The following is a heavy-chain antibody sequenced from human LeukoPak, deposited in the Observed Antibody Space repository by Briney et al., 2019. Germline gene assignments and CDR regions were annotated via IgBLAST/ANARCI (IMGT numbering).Heavy chain of an antibody. Sequence: GGSLRLSCVASGFTFSNYAMHWVRQTPGKGLECVAFIQFDGSYKHYSDSVKGRFTISRDNSKNTLYLEMNSLRPEDTAVYYCATHCSGTACHRDYWGQGTLVTVSS. CDR1: GFTFSNYA. CDR2: IQFDGSYK. D-gene: IGHD2-2*01. CDR3: ATHCSGTACHRDY. V-gene: IGHV3-30*02. J-gene: IGHJ4*02.